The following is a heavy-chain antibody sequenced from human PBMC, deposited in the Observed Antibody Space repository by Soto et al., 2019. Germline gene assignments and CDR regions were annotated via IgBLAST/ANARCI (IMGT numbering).Heavy chain of an antibody. CDR3: ASDDGHYCVSV. CDR1: GSTITAHL. D-gene: IGHD3-22*01. V-gene: IGHV1-2*02. CDR2: TNAKSCCT. J-gene: IGHJ4*02. Sequence: VSCTASGSTITAHLLHCVRQAPGQGREWMVLTNAKSCCTDYAQKFQDRVTMCRDTPINIANMQLSRVTSDDSAVYFCASDDGHYCVSVWGQGTPVTVSS.